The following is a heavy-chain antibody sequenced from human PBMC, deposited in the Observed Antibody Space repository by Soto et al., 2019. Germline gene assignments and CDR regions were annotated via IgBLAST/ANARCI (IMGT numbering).Heavy chain of an antibody. CDR1: GGSVSSGSYY. CDR2: IYYSGST. V-gene: IGHV4-61*01. Sequence: QVQLQESGPGLVKPSETLSLTCSVSGGSVSSGSYYWSWIRQPPGKGLEWIGYIYYSGSTKYNPSLTSRVTISVDTSKHQLSLKLSSVTAADTAVYYCARAGLGDASDYWGKGTLVTVSS. CDR3: ARAGLGDASDY. D-gene: IGHD1-26*01. J-gene: IGHJ4*02.